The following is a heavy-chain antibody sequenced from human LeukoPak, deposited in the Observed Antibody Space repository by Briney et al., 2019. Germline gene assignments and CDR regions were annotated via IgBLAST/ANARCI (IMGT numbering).Heavy chain of an antibody. CDR3: ARDGGGYYDSSGYY. Sequence: SETLSLTCSVSGYSISSGYYWGWIRQPPGKGLEWIGSIYHSGSTYYNPSLKSRVTISVDTSKNQFSLKLSSVTAADTAVYYCARDGGGYYDSSGYYWGQGTLVTVSS. CDR1: GYSISSGYY. D-gene: IGHD3-22*01. J-gene: IGHJ4*02. V-gene: IGHV4-38-2*02. CDR2: IYHSGST.